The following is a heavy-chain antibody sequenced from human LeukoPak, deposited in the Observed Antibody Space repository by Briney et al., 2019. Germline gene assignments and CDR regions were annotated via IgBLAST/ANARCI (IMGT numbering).Heavy chain of an antibody. Sequence: PGESLRLSCAASGFTFSSYAMSWVRQAPGKGLEWVSAISGSGGSTYYADSVKGRFTISRDNSKNTLYLQMNSLRAEDTAVYYCAKKVGYCSGGSCYTGYFDYWGQGTLVTVSS. J-gene: IGHJ4*02. CDR2: ISGSGGST. D-gene: IGHD2-15*01. V-gene: IGHV3-23*01. CDR1: GFTFSSYA. CDR3: AKKVGYCSGGSCYTGYFDY.